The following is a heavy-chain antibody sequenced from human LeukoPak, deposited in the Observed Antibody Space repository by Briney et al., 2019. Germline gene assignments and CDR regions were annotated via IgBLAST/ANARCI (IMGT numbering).Heavy chain of an antibody. CDR3: ARGLTYYYDSSGYGYPHRGDY. J-gene: IGHJ4*02. Sequence: PGGSLRLSCAASGFTFSSYGMSWVRQAPGKGLDWVSAVTGGGSTHYADSVTGRFTISRDSSKNTLYLQMNSLRAEDTAVYYCARGLTYYYDSSGYGYPHRGDYWGQGTLVTVSS. CDR1: GFTFSSYG. CDR2: VTGGGST. D-gene: IGHD3-22*01. V-gene: IGHV3-23*01.